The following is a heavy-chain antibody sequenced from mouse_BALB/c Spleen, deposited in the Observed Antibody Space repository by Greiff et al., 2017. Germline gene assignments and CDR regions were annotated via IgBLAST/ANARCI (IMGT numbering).Heavy chain of an antibody. Sequence: QVQLKESGAELVRPGSSVKISCKASGYAFSSYWMNWVKQRPGQGLEWIGQIYPGDGDTNYNGKFKGKATLTADKSSSTAYMQLSSLTSEDSAVYFCARVLTHYFDYWGQGTTLTVSS. J-gene: IGHJ2*01. V-gene: IGHV1-80*01. CDR1: GYAFSSYW. D-gene: IGHD1-1*01. CDR3: ARVLTHYFDY. CDR2: IYPGDGDT.